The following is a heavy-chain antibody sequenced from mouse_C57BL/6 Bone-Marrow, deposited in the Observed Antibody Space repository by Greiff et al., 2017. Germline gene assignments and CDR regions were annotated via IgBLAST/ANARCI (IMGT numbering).Heavy chain of an antibody. D-gene: IGHD3-3*01. CDR3: TARGGHYYAMDY. V-gene: IGHV1-69*01. CDR1: GYTFTSYW. J-gene: IGHJ4*01. CDR2: IDPSDSYT. Sequence: QVQLQQPGAELVMPGASVKLSCKASGYTFTSYWMHWVKQRPGQGLEWIGEIDPSDSYTNYNQKFKGKSTLTVDKSSNTAYLQLSSLTSEDSAVYYCTARGGHYYAMDYWGQGTSVTVSS.